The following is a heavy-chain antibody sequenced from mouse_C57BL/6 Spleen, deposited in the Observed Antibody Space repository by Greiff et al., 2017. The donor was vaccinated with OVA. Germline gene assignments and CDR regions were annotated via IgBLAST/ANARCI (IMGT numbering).Heavy chain of an antibody. CDR1: GFTFSSYT. CDR2: ISGGGGNT. Sequence: EVMLVESGGGLVKPGGSLKLSCAASGFTFSSYTMSWVRQTPEKRLEWVATISGGGGNTYYPDSVKGRFTISRDNAKNTLYLQMSSLRSEDTALYYCARPGYDYAGFDYWGQGTTLTVSS. CDR3: ARPGYDYAGFDY. D-gene: IGHD1-1*01. J-gene: IGHJ2*01. V-gene: IGHV5-9*01.